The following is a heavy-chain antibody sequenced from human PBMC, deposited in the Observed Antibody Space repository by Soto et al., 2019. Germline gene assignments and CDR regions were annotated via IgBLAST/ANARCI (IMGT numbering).Heavy chain of an antibody. J-gene: IGHJ4*02. D-gene: IGHD3-22*01. Sequence: GASVKVSCKASGYTFSSYYMNWVRQAPGQGLEWMGGIIPAFGRVSYAQKFQGRVTITADDSTSTAYMEVSRLRSDDTAMYYCADLSLEYFITPTCPPDYWGQGTLVTVSS. V-gene: IGHV1-69*13. CDR3: ADLSLEYFITPTCPPDY. CDR2: IIPAFGRV. CDR1: GYTFSSYY.